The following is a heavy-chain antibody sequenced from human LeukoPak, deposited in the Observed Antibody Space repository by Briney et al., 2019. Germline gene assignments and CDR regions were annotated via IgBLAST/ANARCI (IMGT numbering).Heavy chain of an antibody. D-gene: IGHD3-22*01. V-gene: IGHV1-69*06. CDR3: ARDPLGYYDSSGYYRPDAFDI. Sequence: GASVKVSCKASGGTFSSYAISWVRQAPGQGLEWMGGIIPIFGTANYAQKFRGRVTITADKSTSTAYMELSSLRSEDTAVYYCARDPLGYYDSSGYYRPDAFDIWGQGTMVTVSS. J-gene: IGHJ3*02. CDR2: IIPIFGTA. CDR1: GGTFSSYA.